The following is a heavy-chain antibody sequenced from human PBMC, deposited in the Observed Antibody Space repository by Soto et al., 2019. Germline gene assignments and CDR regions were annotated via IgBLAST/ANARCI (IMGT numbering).Heavy chain of an antibody. CDR1: GFSISPNW. CDR3: ARGQGWADY. V-gene: IGHV3-7*01. Sequence: EVQLVESGGGLVQPGGSLRLSCIASGFSISPNWMSWVPQAPGRGPEWVANIGQDGNGKNYVDSVKGRFTISRDNANNSLFLQMNSLRVEDTAVYYCARGQGWADYWGQGTPVTVSS. D-gene: IGHD6-19*01. CDR2: IGQDGNGK. J-gene: IGHJ4*02.